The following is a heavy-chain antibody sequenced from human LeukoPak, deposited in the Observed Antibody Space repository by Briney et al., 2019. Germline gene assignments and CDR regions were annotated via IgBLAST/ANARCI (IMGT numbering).Heavy chain of an antibody. J-gene: IGHJ4*02. V-gene: IGHV3-23*01. CDR1: GFTFTDYA. Sequence: PGGSLRLSCAASGFTFTDYAMTWVRQAPGKGLEWVSSISASGVMTYYADSVKGRFTVSRDNSKNSLYLQMNSLTAADTAVYCCAKDRSIGTYYTFDHWGQGTLVTVSS. CDR2: ISASGVMT. CDR3: AKDRSIGTYYTFDH. D-gene: IGHD1-26*01.